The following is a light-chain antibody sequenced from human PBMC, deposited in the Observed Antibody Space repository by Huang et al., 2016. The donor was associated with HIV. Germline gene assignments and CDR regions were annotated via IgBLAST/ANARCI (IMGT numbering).Light chain of an antibody. CDR1: QSISSY. J-gene: IGKJ2*01. CDR3: QQSYGSPYT. CDR2: AAS. V-gene: IGKV1-39*01. Sequence: DLQMTQSPSSLSASVGDRVTITCRASQSISSYFNWYQQKPRKAPKFLDYAASSLQSGVPSRFSSSGSGTDFTLTISELQPEDFATYRWQQSYGSPYTFGQGTKLEIK.